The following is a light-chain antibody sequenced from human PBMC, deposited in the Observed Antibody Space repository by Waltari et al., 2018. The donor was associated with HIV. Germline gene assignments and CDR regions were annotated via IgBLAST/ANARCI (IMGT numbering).Light chain of an antibody. CDR1: SSDVGSYNL. J-gene: IGLJ1*01. V-gene: IGLV2-23*01. Sequence: QSALTQPASVSGSPGQSITISCTGTSSDVGSYNLVPWYQQQPGKAPKVIIYEGSKRPSGVSNRFSGSKSGNTASLTISGLQAEDEADYYCCSYTGSSTRRPYVFGTGTKVTVL. CDR3: CSYTGSSTRRPYV. CDR2: EGS.